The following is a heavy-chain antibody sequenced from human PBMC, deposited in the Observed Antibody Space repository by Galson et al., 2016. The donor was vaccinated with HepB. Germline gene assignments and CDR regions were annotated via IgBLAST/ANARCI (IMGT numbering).Heavy chain of an antibody. CDR2: ISDNGGST. CDR3: ARDHAGLYDNSGSYFDA. Sequence: SLRLSCAASGFTFDTFTLHWVRQSPGKGLERVAVISDNGGSTFYAESVQGRFIISRDNSKNTVYLQMRSLRVGDTAVYYCARDHAGLYDNSGSYFDAWGQGTLVTVSS. V-gene: IGHV3-30-3*01. J-gene: IGHJ4*02. CDR1: GFTFDTFT. D-gene: IGHD3-22*01.